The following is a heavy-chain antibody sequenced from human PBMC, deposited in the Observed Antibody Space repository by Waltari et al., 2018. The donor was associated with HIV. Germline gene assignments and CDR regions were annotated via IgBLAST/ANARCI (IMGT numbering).Heavy chain of an antibody. CDR2: IRSKAYGGTT. Sequence: ASGFTFGDYAMSWFRQAPGKGLEWVSFIRSKAYGGTTEYAASVKGRFTISRDDSKSIAYLQMNSLKTEDTAVYYCLPDYDILTGYLAFDYWGQGTLVTVSS. CDR1: GFTFGDYA. CDR3: LPDYDILTGYLAFDY. D-gene: IGHD3-9*01. V-gene: IGHV3-49*03. J-gene: IGHJ4*02.